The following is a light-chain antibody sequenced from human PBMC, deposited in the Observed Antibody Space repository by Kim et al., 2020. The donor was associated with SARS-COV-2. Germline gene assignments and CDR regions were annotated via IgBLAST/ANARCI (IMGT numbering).Light chain of an antibody. J-gene: IGLJ2*01. V-gene: IGLV2-11*01. CDR3: CSYAGSYTFVV. CDR2: DVT. Sequence: SVTISCTGTSSDVGGYNYVSWYQHHPGKAPKLMIYDVTKWPSGVPDRFSGSKSGNTASLTISGLQADDEADYYCCSYAGSYTFVVFGGGTQLTVL. CDR1: SSDVGGYNY.